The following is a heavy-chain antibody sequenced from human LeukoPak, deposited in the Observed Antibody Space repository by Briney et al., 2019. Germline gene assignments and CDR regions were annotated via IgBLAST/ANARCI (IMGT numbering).Heavy chain of an antibody. Sequence: GASVKVSCKVSAYTLTELSMHWVRQAPGKGLEWMGGFYPEDGETIYAQKFQGRVTMTEDTSTDTAYMELSSLRSEDTAVYYCATELRFLEWSTTPHWFDPWGQGTLVTVSS. D-gene: IGHD3-3*01. CDR1: AYTLTELS. CDR2: FYPEDGET. V-gene: IGHV1-24*01. CDR3: ATELRFLEWSTTPHWFDP. J-gene: IGHJ5*02.